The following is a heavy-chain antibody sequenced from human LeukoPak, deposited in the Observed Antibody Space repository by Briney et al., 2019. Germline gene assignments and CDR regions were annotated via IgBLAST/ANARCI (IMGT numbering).Heavy chain of an antibody. CDR1: GGFISNDH. J-gene: IGHJ4*02. D-gene: IGHD2-2*02. CDR2: IFDTGST. V-gene: IGHV4-59*01. Sequence: SETLSLICTVSGGFISNDHWSWIRQPPGKGLEWIGYIFDTGSTNYNPSLKSLITISLDTSKNQFSLKLSSVTAADTAVYYRARGRVLPAAIAKIYYFTYWGQGTRVTVSS. CDR3: ARGRVLPAAIAKIYYFTY.